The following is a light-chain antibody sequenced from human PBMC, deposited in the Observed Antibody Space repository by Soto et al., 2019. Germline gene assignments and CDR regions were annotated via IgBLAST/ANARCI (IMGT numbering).Light chain of an antibody. CDR2: SSI. Sequence: QSVLTQPPSPSGTPGQRVTISCSGSSSNIGRNTVNWYQQRPGKAPKLLMYSSIQRPSGVPDRFSGSKSGTSASLAISGLKSEDEADYSCATWDDSLNGVVFGGGTKLPVL. J-gene: IGLJ2*01. CDR1: SSNIGRNT. CDR3: ATWDDSLNGVV. V-gene: IGLV1-44*01.